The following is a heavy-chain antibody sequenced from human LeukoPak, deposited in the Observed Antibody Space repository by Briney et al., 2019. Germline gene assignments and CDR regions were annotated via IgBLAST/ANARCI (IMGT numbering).Heavy chain of an antibody. CDR1: GFTFSSYA. Sequence: GGSLRLSCAASGFTFSSYAMHWVRQASGKGLEWVGRIRGKARSYATEYAESVKGRFTISRDDSKNTAYLQMNSLKTEDTAVYYCARLPADSSAYHGDYWGQGTLVTVSS. V-gene: IGHV3-73*01. CDR3: ARLPADSSAYHGDY. D-gene: IGHD3-22*01. CDR2: IRGKARSYAT. J-gene: IGHJ4*02.